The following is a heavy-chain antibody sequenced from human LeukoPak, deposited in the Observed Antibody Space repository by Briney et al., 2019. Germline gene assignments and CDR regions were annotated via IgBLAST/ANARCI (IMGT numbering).Heavy chain of an antibody. CDR1: GLTFSSYG. Sequence: GGSLRLSCAASGLTFSSYGMHWVRQAPGKGLEWVAFIRYDGKNKYYADSVKGRFTISRDNSKNTLYLQMNSLRPEDTAVYYCAKGGKYDILTGYPRSRLLGDYWGQGTLVTVSS. D-gene: IGHD3-9*01. V-gene: IGHV3-30*02. J-gene: IGHJ4*02. CDR3: AKGGKYDILTGYPRSRLLGDY. CDR2: IRYDGKNK.